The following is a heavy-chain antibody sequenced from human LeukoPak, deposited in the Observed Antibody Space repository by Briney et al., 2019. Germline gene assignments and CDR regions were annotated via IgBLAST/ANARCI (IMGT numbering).Heavy chain of an antibody. CDR1: GFTVSRNY. CDR3: ASYVHYYGSGSYDY. D-gene: IGHD3-10*01. J-gene: IGHJ4*02. Sequence: PGGSLRLSCAASGFTVSRNYMTWVRQAPGKGLEWVSVIYSGGSTYYADSVKGRFTISRDNSKNTLYLQMNSLRAEDTAVYYCASYVHYYGSGSYDYWGQGTLVTVSS. CDR2: IYSGGST. V-gene: IGHV3-66*01.